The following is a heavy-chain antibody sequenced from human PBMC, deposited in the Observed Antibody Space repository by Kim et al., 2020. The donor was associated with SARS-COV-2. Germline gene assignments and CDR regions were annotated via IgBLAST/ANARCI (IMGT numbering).Heavy chain of an antibody. Sequence: GGSLRLSCTASGFTFSSYGMHWVRQAPGKGLEWVAVISYDGSNKYYADSVKGRFTISRDNSKNTLYLQMNSLRAEDTAVYYCAKDLAIISNWFDPWGQGTLVTVSS. V-gene: IGHV3-30*18. D-gene: IGHD3-9*01. CDR3: AKDLAIISNWFDP. J-gene: IGHJ5*02. CDR2: ISYDGSNK. CDR1: GFTFSSYG.